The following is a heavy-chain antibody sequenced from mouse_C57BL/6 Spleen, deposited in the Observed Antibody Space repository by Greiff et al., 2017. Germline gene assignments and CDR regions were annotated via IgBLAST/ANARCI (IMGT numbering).Heavy chain of an antibody. Sequence: QVQLQQPGAELVKPGASVKLSCKASGYTFTSYWMQWVKQRPGQGLEWIGEIDPSDSYTNYNQTFKGKATLTVDTSSSTAYMQLSSLTSEDSAVYYCARVLPRGYFDVWGTGTTVTVSS. J-gene: IGHJ1*03. V-gene: IGHV1-50*01. CDR3: ARVLPRGYFDV. D-gene: IGHD5-5*01. CDR1: GYTFTSYW. CDR2: IDPSDSYT.